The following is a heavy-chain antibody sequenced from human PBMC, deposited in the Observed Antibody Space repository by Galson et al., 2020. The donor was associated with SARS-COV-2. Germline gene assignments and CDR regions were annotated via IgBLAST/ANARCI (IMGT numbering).Heavy chain of an antibody. CDR2: IIPIFGTA. J-gene: IGHJ6*02. V-gene: IGHV1-69*13. CDR3: ARGGGRGANYYYYGMDV. Sequence: SVKVSCKASGGTFSSYAISWVRQAPGQGLEWMGGIIPIFGTANYAQKFQGRVTITADESTSTAYMELSSLRSEDTAVYYCARGGGRGANYYYYGMDVWGQGTTVTVSS. CDR1: GGTFSSYA. D-gene: IGHD3-10*01.